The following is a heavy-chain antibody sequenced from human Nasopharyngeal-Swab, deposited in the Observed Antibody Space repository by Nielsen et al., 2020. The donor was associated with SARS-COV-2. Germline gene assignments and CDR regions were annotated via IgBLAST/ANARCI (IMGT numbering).Heavy chain of an antibody. CDR3: AREADSHDF. CDR1: GFTLSSYT. J-gene: IGHJ4*02. V-gene: IGHV3-30-3*01. CDR2: VLYDGTTK. Sequence: GESLKISCAASGFTLSSYTMHWVRQAPGKGPEWVAVVLYDGTTKYYADSVKGRFTISRDASENTLYLQMNSLRPEDTAVYYCAREADSHDFWGQGTLVTVSS.